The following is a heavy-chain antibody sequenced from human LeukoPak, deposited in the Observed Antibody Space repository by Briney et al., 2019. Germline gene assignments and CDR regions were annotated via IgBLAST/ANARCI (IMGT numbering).Heavy chain of an antibody. CDR3: ARVSGYSYGYYYYYYMDV. D-gene: IGHD5-18*01. V-gene: IGHV4-4*07. Sequence: SETLSLTCTVSSGSISSYYWSWIRQPAGTGLECIGRIYTSGSTNYHPSLKSRVTMSVDTSKNQFSLNLSSVTAADTAVYYCARVSGYSYGYYYYYYMDVWGRGATVTVSS. J-gene: IGHJ6*03. CDR1: SGSISSYY. CDR2: IYTSGST.